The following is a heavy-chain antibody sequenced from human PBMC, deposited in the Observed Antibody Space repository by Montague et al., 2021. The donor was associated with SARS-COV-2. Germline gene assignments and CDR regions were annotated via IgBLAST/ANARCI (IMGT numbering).Heavy chain of an antibody. D-gene: IGHD6-13*01. CDR1: GGSISSSSYY. Sequence: SETLSLTCTVSGGSISSSSYYWGWIRQPPGKGLEWIGSIYYSGSTYSNPSLKSRVTISVDTSQNQFSLKLSSVTAADTAVYYCARLGRQQLVRLSGMDVGGQGTTVTVSS. CDR2: IYYSGST. V-gene: IGHV4-39*07. CDR3: ARLGRQQLVRLSGMDV. J-gene: IGHJ6*02.